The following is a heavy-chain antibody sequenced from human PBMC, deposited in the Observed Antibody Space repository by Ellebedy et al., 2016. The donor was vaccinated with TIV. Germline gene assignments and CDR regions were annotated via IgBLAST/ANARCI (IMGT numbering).Heavy chain of an antibody. V-gene: IGHV3-30-3*01. CDR2: ISYDGSNK. CDR3: ARVSQVWFGELLTRNYYYGMDV. CDR1: GFTFSSYA. J-gene: IGHJ6*02. D-gene: IGHD3-10*01. Sequence: PGGSLRLSCAASGFTFSSYAMHWVRQAPGKGLEWVAVISYDGSNKYYADSVKDRFTISRDNSKNTLYLQMNSLRAEDTAVYYCARVSQVWFGELLTRNYYYGMDVWGQGTTVTVSS.